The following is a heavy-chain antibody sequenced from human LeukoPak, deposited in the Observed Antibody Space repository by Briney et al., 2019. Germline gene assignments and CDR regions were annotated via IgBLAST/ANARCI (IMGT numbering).Heavy chain of an antibody. CDR1: GFAFRSYG. D-gene: IGHD6-6*01. CDR3: ARDRAARHLDY. J-gene: IGHJ4*02. V-gene: IGHV3-33*01. Sequence: GGSLRLSCAASGFAFRSYGMHWGRQAPGEGVEWVAVIWYDGSNKYYADSVKGRFTISRDNSKNTVYLQMNSLRAEDTAVYYCARDRAARHLDYWGQGTLVTVSS. CDR2: IWYDGSNK.